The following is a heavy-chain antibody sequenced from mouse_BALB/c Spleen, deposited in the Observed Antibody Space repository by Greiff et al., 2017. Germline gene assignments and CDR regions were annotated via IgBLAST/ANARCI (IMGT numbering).Heavy chain of an antibody. CDR2: IRLKSNNYAT. CDR3: TRSPYYYGSSPWFAY. Sequence: EVKVEESGGGLVQPGGSMKLSCVASGFTFSNYWMNWVRQSPEKGLEWVAEIRLKSNNYATHYAESVKGRFTISRDDSKSSVYLQMNNLRAEDTGIYYCTRSPYYYGSSPWFAYWGQGTLVTVSA. CDR1: GFTFSNYW. J-gene: IGHJ3*01. V-gene: IGHV6-6*02. D-gene: IGHD1-1*01.